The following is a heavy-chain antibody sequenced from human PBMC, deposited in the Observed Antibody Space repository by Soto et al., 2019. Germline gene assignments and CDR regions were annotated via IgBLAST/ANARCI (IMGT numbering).Heavy chain of an antibody. CDR1: GFIFSSYT. D-gene: IGHD3-16*01. CDR3: ARDAHGDPTFPEN. Sequence: QVQLVESGGGVVQPGRSLRLSCVASGFIFSSYTMHWVRQAPGKGLEWVALISYDGRNKYYADSVKGRFTISRDNSKNTLYLQMNSLRREDTAVFYCARDAHGDPTFPENWGQGTLVTVSS. CDR2: ISYDGRNK. J-gene: IGHJ4*02. V-gene: IGHV3-30*04.